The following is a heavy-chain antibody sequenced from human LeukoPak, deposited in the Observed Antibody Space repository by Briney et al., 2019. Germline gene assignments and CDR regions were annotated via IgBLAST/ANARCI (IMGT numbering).Heavy chain of an antibody. CDR1: GGSSSGYY. V-gene: IGHV4-34*01. CDR3: ATRLANYDILS. D-gene: IGHD3-9*01. J-gene: IGHJ2*01. Sequence: SETLSLTCAVYGGSSSGYYWSWIRQPPGKGLEWIGEINHSGSTNYNPSLKSRVTISVDTSKNQFSLKLSSVTAADTAVYYCATRLANYDILSWGRGTLVTVSS. CDR2: INHSGST.